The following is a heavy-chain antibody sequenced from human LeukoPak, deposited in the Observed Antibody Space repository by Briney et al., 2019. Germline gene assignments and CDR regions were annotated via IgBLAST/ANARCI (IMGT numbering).Heavy chain of an antibody. V-gene: IGHV3-7*03. J-gene: IGHJ4*02. CDR3: ARVIVAARALLTDY. CDR2: IKQDGSEK. Sequence: GGSLRLSCAASGFTFGSYWTSWVRQAPGKGLEWVANIKQDGSEKYYVDSVKGRFTISRDNAKNSLYLQMSSLRAEDTAVYYCARVIVAARALLTDYWGQGTLVTVSS. D-gene: IGHD6-6*01. CDR1: GFTFGSYW.